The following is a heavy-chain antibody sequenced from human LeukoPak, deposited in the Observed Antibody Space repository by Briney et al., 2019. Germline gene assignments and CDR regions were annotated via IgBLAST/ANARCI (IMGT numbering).Heavy chain of an antibody. J-gene: IGHJ4*02. D-gene: IGHD3-22*01. CDR3: AKDDAAYYNDSNLGGY. V-gene: IGHV3-30*18. Sequence: GRSLRLSCAGSGFTFSHYGMHWVRQAPGKGLEWVAFISYHGTKEDYADSVKGRFTISRDNSNNVLYLRLSSLRPEDTAMYYCAKDDAAYYNDSNLGGYWGQGTFDTVSS. CDR1: GFTFSHYG. CDR2: ISYHGTKE.